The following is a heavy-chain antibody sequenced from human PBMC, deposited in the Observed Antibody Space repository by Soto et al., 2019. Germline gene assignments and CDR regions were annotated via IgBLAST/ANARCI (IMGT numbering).Heavy chain of an antibody. J-gene: IGHJ6*02. CDR1: GGTFSSYA. Sequence: QVQLVQSGAEVKKPGSSVKVSCRASGGTFSSYAITWVRQAPGQGLEWMGRIIPFFGTAKYAQKFQGRVTITADKATGTAYMALSSLRSDDTAVYYCAIFTMVRGGDYGMDVWGQGTTVTVSS. CDR2: IIPFFGTA. CDR3: AIFTMVRGGDYGMDV. V-gene: IGHV1-69*06. D-gene: IGHD3-10*01.